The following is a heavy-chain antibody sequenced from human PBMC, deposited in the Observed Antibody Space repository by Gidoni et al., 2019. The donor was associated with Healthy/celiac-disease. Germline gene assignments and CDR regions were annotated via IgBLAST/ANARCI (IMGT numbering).Heavy chain of an antibody. J-gene: IGHJ4*02. CDR3: ARDARFLEWLFPSFDY. CDR1: GYTFTSYY. V-gene: IGHV1-46*01. D-gene: IGHD3-3*01. Sequence: QVQLVQSGAEVKKPGASVKVSCKASGYTFTSYYMHWVRQAPGQGLEWMGIINPSGGSTSYAQKFQGRVTMTRDTSTSTVYMELSSLRSEDTAVYYCARDARFLEWLFPSFDYWGQGTLVTVSS. CDR2: INPSGGST.